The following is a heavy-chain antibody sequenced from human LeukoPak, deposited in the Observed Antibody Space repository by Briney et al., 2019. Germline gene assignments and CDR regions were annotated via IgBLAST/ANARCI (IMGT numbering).Heavy chain of an antibody. D-gene: IGHD6-19*01. J-gene: IGHJ5*02. CDR3: VAGGPSGWLMGHWFDP. CDR2: INTNTGNP. V-gene: IGHV7-4-1*02. CDR1: GYTFTNYA. Sequence: ASVKVSCKASGYTFTNYAINWVRQAPGQGLEWMGWINTNTGNPTYVQGFTGRFVFSLDTSVNTAYLQISSLKAEDTAVYYCVAGGPSGWLMGHWFDPWGQGTLVTVSS.